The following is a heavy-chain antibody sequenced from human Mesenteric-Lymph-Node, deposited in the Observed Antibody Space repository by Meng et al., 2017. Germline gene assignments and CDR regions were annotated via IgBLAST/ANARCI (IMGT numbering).Heavy chain of an antibody. Sequence: VVLAEAGPGLITPSETLDLPCVVSGGSISRSDWWSWVRQPPGKGLEWIGETSHSGSTNYSPSLKSRVTISLDKSKNQLSLKRNSVTAADTAVYYCASSDYYRSDYWGQGTLVTVSS. CDR3: ASSDYYRSDY. V-gene: IGHV4-4*02. CDR1: GGSISRSDW. D-gene: IGHD3-22*01. J-gene: IGHJ4*02. CDR2: TSHSGST.